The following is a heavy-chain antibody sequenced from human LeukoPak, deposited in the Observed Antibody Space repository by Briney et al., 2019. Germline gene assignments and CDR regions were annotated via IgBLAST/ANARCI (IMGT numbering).Heavy chain of an antibody. J-gene: IGHJ4*02. CDR3: TTDIVVVPAAIVAEGFDY. D-gene: IGHD2-2*02. Sequence: PGGSLRLSCAASGFTFSTAWMSWVRQAPGKGLEWVGRIKSKTDGGTTDYAAPVKGRVTISSGDSKNTLYLQMNSLKTEDTAVYYCTTDIVVVPAAIVAEGFDYWGQGTLLTVSS. CDR1: GFTFSTAW. V-gene: IGHV3-15*01. CDR2: IKSKTDGGTT.